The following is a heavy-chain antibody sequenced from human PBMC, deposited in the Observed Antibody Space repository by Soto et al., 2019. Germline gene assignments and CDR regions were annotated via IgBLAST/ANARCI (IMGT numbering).Heavy chain of an antibody. CDR3: ERSLITMVPEAY. CDR2: IYYSGST. J-gene: IGHJ4*02. V-gene: IGHV4-39*01. D-gene: IGHD3-10*01. CDR1: DGSISSSSYY. Sequence: QLQLQESGPGLVKPSETLSLTCTVSDGSISSSSYYWGWIRQPPGKGLEWIGSIYYSGSTYYNPSPKSRVTISVDTSKNQFSLKLSSVTAADTAVYYCERSLITMVPEAYWGQGTLVTVSS.